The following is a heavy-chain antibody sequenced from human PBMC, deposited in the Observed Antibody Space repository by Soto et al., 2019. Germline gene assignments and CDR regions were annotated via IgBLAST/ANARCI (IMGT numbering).Heavy chain of an antibody. Sequence: PEEPLRLSCATSGFTCMSYCMYWVRQAPGKGLVWVSRINSGGSSTSYAGSVKGRFTISRDNAKNTLYLQMNSLRAEDTAVYYCASVGMWWLGAFDIWGKETMVIV. D-gene: IGHD2-21*01. J-gene: IGHJ3*02. CDR1: GFTCMSYC. CDR3: ASVGMWWLGAFDI. V-gene: IGHV3-74*01. CDR2: INSGGSST.